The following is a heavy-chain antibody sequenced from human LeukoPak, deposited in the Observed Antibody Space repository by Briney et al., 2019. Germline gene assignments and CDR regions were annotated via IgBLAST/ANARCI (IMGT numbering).Heavy chain of an antibody. Sequence: GGSLRLSCAASGFSFSIYSMNWVRQAPGKGPEWVSSISSSSSYICYADSVKGRFTISRDNAKNSLYLQMNSLRAEDTAVYYCAREGAAGYYFDYWGQGTLVTVSS. CDR2: ISSSSSYI. CDR3: AREGAAGYYFDY. J-gene: IGHJ4*02. D-gene: IGHD6-13*01. CDR1: GFSFSIYS. V-gene: IGHV3-21*01.